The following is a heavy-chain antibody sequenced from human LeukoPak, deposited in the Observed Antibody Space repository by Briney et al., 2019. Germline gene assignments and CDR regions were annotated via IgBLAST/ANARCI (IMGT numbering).Heavy chain of an antibody. Sequence: ASVKVSCKASGYTITNYGITWVRQAPGQGLEWMGWISTYNGNTNYAQKFQGRVTMTTDTSTSTAYMELRSLRSDDTAVYYCARIGHYDILTGYSTYYGMDVWGQGTTVTVTS. CDR1: GYTITNYG. V-gene: IGHV1-18*01. J-gene: IGHJ6*02. D-gene: IGHD3-9*01. CDR3: ARIGHYDILTGYSTYYGMDV. CDR2: ISTYNGNT.